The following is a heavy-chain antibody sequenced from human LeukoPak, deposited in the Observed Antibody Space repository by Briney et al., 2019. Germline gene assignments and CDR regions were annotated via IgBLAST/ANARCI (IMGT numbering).Heavy chain of an antibody. CDR3: ARDRSVEMATTLDY. CDR2: LNSDGSST. J-gene: IGHJ4*02. V-gene: IGHV3-74*01. Sequence: GGSLRLSCAASGFTFSSYWMHWVRQVPGKGLVWVSRLNSDGSSTGYADSVKGRFTISRDNAKNTLYLQMNSLRAEDTAVYYCARDRSVEMATTLDYWGQGTLVTVSS. D-gene: IGHD5-24*01. CDR1: GFTFSSYW.